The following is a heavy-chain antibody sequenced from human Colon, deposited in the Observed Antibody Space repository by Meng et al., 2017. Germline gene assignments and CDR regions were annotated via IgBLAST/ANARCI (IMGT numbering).Heavy chain of an antibody. V-gene: IGHV3-53*02. D-gene: IGHD5-12*01. CDR3: ARVSGSGYFRGYIDL. J-gene: IGHJ4*01. CDR1: GFPVSSSY. Sequence: QLVETGGGLIQPGGSLTLSCSASGFPVSSSYIGWVRQAPGKGLGWVSIIYSGGNTYYAGSVKGRFTVSRDSSNNTVDLQMTSLRAEDTAVYYCARVSGSGYFRGYIDLWGQGTLVTVSS. CDR2: IYSGGNT.